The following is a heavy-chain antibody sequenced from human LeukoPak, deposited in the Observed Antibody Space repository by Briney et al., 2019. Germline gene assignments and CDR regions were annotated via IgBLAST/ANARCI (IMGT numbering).Heavy chain of an antibody. CDR3: AKDIYDFWSGPYFDY. V-gene: IGHV3-9*01. J-gene: IGHJ4*02. CDR1: GFTFSSYA. Sequence: GGSLRLSCAASGFTFSSYAMSWVRQAPGKGLEWVSGISWNSGSIGYADSVKGRLTISRDNAKNSLYLQMNSLRAEDTALYYCAKDIYDFWSGPYFDYWGQGTLVTVSS. CDR2: ISWNSGSI. D-gene: IGHD3-3*01.